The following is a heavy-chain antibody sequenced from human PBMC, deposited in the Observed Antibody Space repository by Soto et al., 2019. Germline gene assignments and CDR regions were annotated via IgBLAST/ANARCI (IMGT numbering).Heavy chain of an antibody. CDR3: ATSFIPTIGTPA. CDR1: GFTFSNFG. CDR2: ISSSSTNI. Sequence: EVQLVESGGGLVQPGGSLRLSCEASGFTFSNFGINWVRQAPGKWLECVSHISSSSTNIYYAASVKGRFTISRDNAKNSLYLPTSSLRGEDTAVYYCATSFIPTIGTPARGQGTLVNVSS. D-gene: IGHD6-13*01. V-gene: IGHV3-48*01. J-gene: IGHJ4*02.